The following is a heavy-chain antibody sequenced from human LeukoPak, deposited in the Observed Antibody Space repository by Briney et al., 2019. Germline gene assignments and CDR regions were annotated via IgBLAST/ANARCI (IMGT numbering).Heavy chain of an antibody. D-gene: IGHD5-12*01. CDR2: ISGSGSTI. J-gene: IGHJ4*02. Sequence: GGSLRLSCAASGLTFSDYYMSWIRQAPGKGLEWVSYISGSGSTIYYADSVKGRFTISRDNAKNSLYLQMNSLRAEDTAVYYCARGGYSGYVYFDYWGQGTLVTVSS. V-gene: IGHV3-11*04. CDR1: GLTFSDYY. CDR3: ARGGYSGYVYFDY.